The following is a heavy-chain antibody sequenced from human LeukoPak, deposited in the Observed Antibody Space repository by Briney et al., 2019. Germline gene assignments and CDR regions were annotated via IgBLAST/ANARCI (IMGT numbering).Heavy chain of an antibody. CDR3: ARSPVPAIIVARAFDV. CDR1: GYSFTNYW. Sequence: GESLKISCKASGYSFTNYWIGWVRQVPGQGLEWMGIIYPGDSDTRYSPSFQGQVTISADKSITTASLQWSSLKASDSAIYYCARSPVPAIIVARAFDVWGPGTMVTVSS. D-gene: IGHD2-2*01. V-gene: IGHV5-51*01. J-gene: IGHJ3*01. CDR2: IYPGDSDT.